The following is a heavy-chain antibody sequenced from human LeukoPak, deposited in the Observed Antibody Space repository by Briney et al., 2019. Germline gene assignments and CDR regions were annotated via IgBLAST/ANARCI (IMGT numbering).Heavy chain of an antibody. Sequence: GGSLRLPCAASGFTFSYYGLHWVRQGPGKGLEWVAVISYDGSNKYYADSVKGRFTFSRDNSKNTLFLQMNSLRAEDTAVYYCAKQCGGSDWFDAFDIWGQGTMVTVSS. CDR3: AKQCGGSDWFDAFDI. D-gene: IGHD6-19*01. CDR1: GFTFSYYG. V-gene: IGHV3-30*18. J-gene: IGHJ3*02. CDR2: ISYDGSNK.